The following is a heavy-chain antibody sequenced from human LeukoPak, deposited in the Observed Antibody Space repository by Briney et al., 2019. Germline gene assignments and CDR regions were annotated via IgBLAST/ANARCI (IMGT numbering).Heavy chain of an antibody. J-gene: IGHJ5*02. CDR2: ISAYNGNT. CDR1: GGTFSSYA. Sequence: ASVKVSCKASGGTFSSYAISWVRQAPGQGLEWMGWISAYNGNTNYAQKLQGRVTMTTDTSTSTAYMELRSLRSDDTAVYYCARDLGSSATSTNWLDPWGQGTLVTVSS. D-gene: IGHD6-6*01. CDR3: ARDLGSSATSTNWLDP. V-gene: IGHV1-18*01.